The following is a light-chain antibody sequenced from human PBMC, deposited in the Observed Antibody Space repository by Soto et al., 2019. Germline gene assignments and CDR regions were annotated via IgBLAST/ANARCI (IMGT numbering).Light chain of an antibody. CDR1: SSDVGGYKY. J-gene: IGLJ1*01. Sequence: QSVLTQPASVSGSPGQSITISCTGTSSDVGGYKYVSWYQQHPGKAPKLMIYEVTNRPSGVSNRFSGSKSGNTASLTISGLQAEDEADYYCLSFTSSSTYIFGIGTKSPS. CDR3: LSFTSSSTYI. CDR2: EVT. V-gene: IGLV2-14*01.